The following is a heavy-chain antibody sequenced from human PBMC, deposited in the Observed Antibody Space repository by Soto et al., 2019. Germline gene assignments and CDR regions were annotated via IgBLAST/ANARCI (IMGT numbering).Heavy chain of an antibody. CDR3: AKVNSVAGYSYGYSDYYGMDV. J-gene: IGHJ6*02. CDR1: GFTVSTNY. V-gene: IGHV3-66*01. Sequence: GGSLRLSCAASGFTVSTNYMSWVRQAPGKGLEWVSAIYSGGNTYYADSVKGRFTISRDNSKNTLYLQMNSLRAEDTAVYYCAKVNSVAGYSYGYSDYYGMDVWGQGTTVTVSS. D-gene: IGHD5-18*01. CDR2: IYSGGNT.